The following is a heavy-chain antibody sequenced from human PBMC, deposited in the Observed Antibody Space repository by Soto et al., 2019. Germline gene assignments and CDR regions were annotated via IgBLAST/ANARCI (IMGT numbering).Heavy chain of an antibody. Sequence: PSETLPLTCTVSGGSISPYYWNWIRQPPGNGLEWLGYIYFSGITNYNPSLKSRLTISVDTSKNQFSLKLSSVTAADTAVYYCGKVDLSGSFGYWGQGPLVTVSS. CDR2: IYFSGIT. J-gene: IGHJ4*02. CDR3: GKVDLSGSFGY. CDR1: GGSISPYY. D-gene: IGHD3-10*01. V-gene: IGHV4-59*12.